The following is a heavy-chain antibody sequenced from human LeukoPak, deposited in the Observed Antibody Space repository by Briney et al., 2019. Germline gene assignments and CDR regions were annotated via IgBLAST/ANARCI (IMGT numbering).Heavy chain of an antibody. CDR2: ISAYNGNT. J-gene: IGHJ3*02. CDR3: ARAYYDILTGYPQDAFDI. D-gene: IGHD3-9*01. V-gene: IGHV1-18*01. Sequence: ASVKVSCKASGYTFSNYGICWVRQAPGQGLEWMGWISAYNGNTNYAQKLQGRVTMTTDTSTSTVYMELRSLRSDDTAVYYCARAYYDILTGYPQDAFDIWGQGTMVTVSS. CDR1: GYTFSNYG.